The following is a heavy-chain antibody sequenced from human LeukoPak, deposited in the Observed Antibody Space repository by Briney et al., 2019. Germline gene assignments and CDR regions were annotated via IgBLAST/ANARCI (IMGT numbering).Heavy chain of an antibody. D-gene: IGHD5-18*01. CDR2: ISSSSSYI. V-gene: IGHV3-21*01. Sequence: GESLRLSCAASGFTFSSYSMNWVRQAPGKGLEWVSSISSSSSYIYYADSVKGRFTISRDNAKNSLYLQMNSLRAEDTAVYYCARDRGYSYGDFDYWGQGTLVTVSS. J-gene: IGHJ4*02. CDR1: GFTFSSYS. CDR3: ARDRGYSYGDFDY.